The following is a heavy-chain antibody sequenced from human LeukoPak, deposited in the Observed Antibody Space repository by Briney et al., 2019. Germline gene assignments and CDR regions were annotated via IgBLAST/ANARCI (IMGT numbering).Heavy chain of an antibody. Sequence: GESLKHSCKVSGYTFPYYWTACMRQMPGKGLECMGIIYPDDSDTRYSPSFQGLVTISADKSITTAYLQWSSLKASDTAMYYCARLRSSSWYTVDYWGQGTLVTVSS. J-gene: IGHJ4*02. CDR3: ARLRSSSWYTVDY. CDR1: GYTFPYYW. V-gene: IGHV5-51*01. CDR2: IYPDDSDT. D-gene: IGHD6-13*01.